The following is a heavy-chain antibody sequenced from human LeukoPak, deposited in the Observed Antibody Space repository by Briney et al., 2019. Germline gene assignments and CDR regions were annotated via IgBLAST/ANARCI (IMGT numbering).Heavy chain of an antibody. J-gene: IGHJ3*02. V-gene: IGHV3-48*03. CDR3: ATTTYYYGSGSDDAFDI. D-gene: IGHD3-10*01. Sequence: PGGSLRLSCAASGFTFSSYEMNWVRQAPGKGLEWVSYISSSGSTIYYADSVKGRFTISRDNAKNSLYLQMNSLRAEDTAVYYCATTTYYYGSGSDDAFDIWGQGTMVTVSS. CDR2: ISSSGSTI. CDR1: GFTFSSYE.